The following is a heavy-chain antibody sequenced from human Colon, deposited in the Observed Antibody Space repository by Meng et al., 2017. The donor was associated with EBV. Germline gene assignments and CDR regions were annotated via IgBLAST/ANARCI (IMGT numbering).Heavy chain of an antibody. CDR1: GGSISSGGYS. J-gene: IGHJ4*02. V-gene: IGHV4-30-2*01. CDR3: ARGAYFDY. Sequence: QLQLQESGSGLVKPSEILSLTCAVSGGSISSGGYSWHWIRQPPGKGLQWIGYIYYSGSAFYNPSLKSRVTLSVDRSKNQFSLNLSSVTAADTAVYYCARGAYFDYWGQGTLVTVSS. CDR2: IYYSGSA.